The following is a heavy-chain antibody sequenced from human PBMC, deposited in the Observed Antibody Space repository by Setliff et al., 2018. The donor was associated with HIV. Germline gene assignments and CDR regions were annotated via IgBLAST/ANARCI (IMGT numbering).Heavy chain of an antibody. Sequence: SETLSLTCTLSGFSISSDGFHWNWNRQRTGKGLEWIGYISGSGITNYNPSLKSRLRISIDTSANQFSVELSSVTAADTALYFCARVPTLGEAPFSFDVWGLGTMVTVSS. J-gene: IGHJ3*01. CDR3: ARVPTLGEAPFSFDV. V-gene: IGHV4-31*03. D-gene: IGHD1-26*01. CDR1: GFSISSDGFH. CDR2: ISGSGIT.